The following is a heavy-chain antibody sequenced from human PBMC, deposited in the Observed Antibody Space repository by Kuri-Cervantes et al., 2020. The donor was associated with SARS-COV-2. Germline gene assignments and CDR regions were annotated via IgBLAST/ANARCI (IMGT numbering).Heavy chain of an antibody. CDR1: GFTVRSNY. V-gene: IGHV3-66*01. CDR2: IYSGGST. Sequence: ESPKISCAAPGFTVRSNYMSWVRQAPGKGLEGVSVIYSGGSTYYADSVKGRFTISRDNSKNTLYLQMNSLRAEDTAVYYGARDSRITMIVGGGPGAFDIWGQGTMVTVSS. J-gene: IGHJ3*02. D-gene: IGHD3-22*01. CDR3: ARDSRITMIVGGGPGAFDI.